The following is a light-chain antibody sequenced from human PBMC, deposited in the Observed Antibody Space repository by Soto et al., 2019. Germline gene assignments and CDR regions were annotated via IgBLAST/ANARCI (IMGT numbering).Light chain of an antibody. J-gene: IGLJ1*01. CDR1: SSDVGGYNY. CDR3: CSYAGSYTHYV. CDR2: DVS. Sequence: QSALTQPRSVSGSPGQSITISCTGTSSDVGGYNYVSWYRQHPGKAPKLMIYDVSKRPSGVPDRFSGSKSGNTACLTISGLQPEDEADYYCCSYAGSYTHYVFGTGTKVTVL. V-gene: IGLV2-11*01.